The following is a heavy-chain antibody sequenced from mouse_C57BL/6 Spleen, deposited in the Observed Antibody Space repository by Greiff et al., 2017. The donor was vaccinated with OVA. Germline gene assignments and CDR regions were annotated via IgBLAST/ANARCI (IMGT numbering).Heavy chain of an antibody. J-gene: IGHJ3*01. V-gene: IGHV1-82*01. CDR1: GYAFSSSW. D-gene: IGHD3-2*02. CDR2: FYPGDGDT. CDR3: AREGAAQAGFAY. Sequence: QVQLQQSGPELVKPGASVKISCKASGYAFSSSWMNWVKQRPGKGLEWIGRFYPGDGDTNYNGKFKGKATLTADKSSSTAYMQLSSLTSEDSAVYFCAREGAAQAGFAYWGQGTLVTVSA.